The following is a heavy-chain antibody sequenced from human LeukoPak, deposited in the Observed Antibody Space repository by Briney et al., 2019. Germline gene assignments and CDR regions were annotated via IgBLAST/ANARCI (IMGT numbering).Heavy chain of an antibody. CDR3: ARDNYYSIDY. CDR1: GFTFSDYY. V-gene: IGHV3-74*01. Sequence: PGGSLRLSCAASGFTFSDYYMSWIRQAPGKGLVCVSRINSDGTSTVYADSVKGRFTISRDNAKNTVYLQMSGLGVDDTAVYYCARDNYYSIDYWGQGTLVTVSS. CDR2: INSDGTST. J-gene: IGHJ4*02. D-gene: IGHD1-26*01.